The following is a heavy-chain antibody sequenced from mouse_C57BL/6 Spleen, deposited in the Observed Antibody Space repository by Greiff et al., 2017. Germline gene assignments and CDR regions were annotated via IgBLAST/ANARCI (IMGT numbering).Heavy chain of an antibody. CDR3: ARGETVDYAMDY. Sequence: VQLQQSGPELVKPGASVKIPCKASGYTFTDYNMDWVKQSHGKSLEWIGDINPNNGGTIYNQKFKGKATLTVDKSSSTAYMELRSLTSEDTAVYYCARGETVDYAMDYWGQGTSVTVSS. J-gene: IGHJ4*01. CDR1: GYTFTDYN. CDR2: INPNNGGT. D-gene: IGHD1-1*01. V-gene: IGHV1-18*01.